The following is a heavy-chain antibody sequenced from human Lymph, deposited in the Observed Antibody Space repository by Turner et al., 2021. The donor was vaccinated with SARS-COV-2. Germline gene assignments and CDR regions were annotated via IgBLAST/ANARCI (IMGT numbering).Heavy chain of an antibody. J-gene: IGHJ4*02. D-gene: IGHD3-10*01. CDR1: GGSISSSSRH. Sequence: QLQLQESGPGLVKPSETLSLTCTVSGGSISSSSRHWGWIRQPPGRGLEWIGHIYYSGSNYYNPSLKSRVTITVDTSKNQFSLKLSSVTAADTAVYYCARLVRRAEYYFDYWGQGTLVTVSS. V-gene: IGHV4-39*01. CDR2: IYYSGSN. CDR3: ARLVRRAEYYFDY.